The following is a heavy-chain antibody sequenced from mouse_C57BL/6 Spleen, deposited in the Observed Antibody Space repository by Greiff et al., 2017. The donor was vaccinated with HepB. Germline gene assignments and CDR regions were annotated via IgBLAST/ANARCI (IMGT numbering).Heavy chain of an antibody. V-gene: IGHV1-15*01. CDR2: IDPETGGT. CDR3: TRDGIYYDYDGPFAY. D-gene: IGHD2-4*01. Sequence: QVHVKQSGAELVRPGASVTLSCKASGYTFTDYEMHWVKQTPVHGLEWIGAIDPETGGTAYNQKFKGKAILTADKSSSTAYMELRSLTSEDSAVYYCTRDGIYYDYDGPFAYWGQGTLVTVSA. CDR1: GYTFTDYE. J-gene: IGHJ3*01.